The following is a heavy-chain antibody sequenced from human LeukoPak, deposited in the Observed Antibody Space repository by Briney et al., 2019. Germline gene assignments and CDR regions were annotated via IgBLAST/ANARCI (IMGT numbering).Heavy chain of an antibody. CDR1: GFTFDDYA. J-gene: IGHJ6*02. CDR2: ISWNSGSI. V-gene: IGHV3-9*01. D-gene: IGHD6-13*01. CDR3: ARAYSLGGSSWTDYSYYYGMDV. Sequence: GGSLRLSCAASGFTFDDYAMHWVRQAPGKGLEWVSGISWNSGSIGYADSVKGRFTISRDNAKNSLYLQMNSLRAEDTAVYYCARAYSLGGSSWTDYSYYYGMDVWGQGTTVTVSS.